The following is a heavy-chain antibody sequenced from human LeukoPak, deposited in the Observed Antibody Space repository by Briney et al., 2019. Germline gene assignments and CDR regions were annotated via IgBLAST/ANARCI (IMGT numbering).Heavy chain of an antibody. CDR1: GFTFSSYS. D-gene: IGHD3-22*01. CDR3: ARDSPYDSSGFY. J-gene: IGHJ4*02. Sequence: GGSLRLSCAASGFTFSSYSMNWVRQAPGKGLGWVSSISSSSSYIYYADSVKGRFTISRDNAKNSLYLQMNSLRAEDTAVYYCARDSPYDSSGFYWGQGTLVTVSS. CDR2: ISSSSSYI. V-gene: IGHV3-21*01.